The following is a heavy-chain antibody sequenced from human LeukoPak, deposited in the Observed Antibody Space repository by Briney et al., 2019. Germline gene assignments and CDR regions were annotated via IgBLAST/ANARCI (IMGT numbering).Heavy chain of an antibody. CDR2: IYYSGST. CDR1: GGSISSYY. Sequence: PSETLSLTCTVSGGSISSYYWSWIRQPPGKGLEWIGYIYYSGSTNYNPSLKSRVTISVDTSKNQFSLKLSSVTAAGTAVYYCARQVYGDNWFDPWGQGTLVTVSS. D-gene: IGHD4-17*01. J-gene: IGHJ5*02. CDR3: ARQVYGDNWFDP. V-gene: IGHV4-59*08.